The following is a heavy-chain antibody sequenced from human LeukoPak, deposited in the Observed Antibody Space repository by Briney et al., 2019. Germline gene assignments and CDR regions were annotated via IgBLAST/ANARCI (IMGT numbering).Heavy chain of an antibody. CDR2: ISAYNGNT. Sequence: ASVQVSCKASGYTFTSYGISWVRQAPGQGLEWMGWISAYNGNTNYAQNLQGRVTMTTDTSTSTAYTELRSLRSDDTAVYYCASTHYYYDSTGTRENAFDIWGQGTMVTVSS. V-gene: IGHV1-18*01. CDR3: ASTHYYYDSTGTRENAFDI. J-gene: IGHJ3*02. CDR1: GYTFTSYG. D-gene: IGHD3-22*01.